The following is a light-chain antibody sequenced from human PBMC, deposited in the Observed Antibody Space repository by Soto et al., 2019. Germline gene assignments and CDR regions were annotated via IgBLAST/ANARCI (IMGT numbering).Light chain of an antibody. CDR3: SSYTSSSTLVV. Sequence: QSALTQPASVSGSPGQSSTISCTGTSSHVGGYNYVSWYQQHPGKAPKLMIYDVSNRPSGVSNRFSGSKSGNTASLTISGLQAEDEADYYCSSYTSSSTLVVFPTGTKLTVL. V-gene: IGLV2-14*01. CDR1: SSHVGGYNY. J-gene: IGLJ1*01. CDR2: DVS.